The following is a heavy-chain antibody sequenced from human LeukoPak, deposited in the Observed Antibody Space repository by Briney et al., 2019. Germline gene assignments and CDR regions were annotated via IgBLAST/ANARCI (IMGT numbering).Heavy chain of an antibody. D-gene: IGHD4-17*01. Sequence: GASVKVSCKASGGTFSSYAISWVRQAPGQGLEWMGGIIPIFGTANYAQKFQGRVTITADKSTSTAYMELSSVTAADTAVYYCTRDTGTTGEVKFDPWGQGTLVTVSS. CDR2: IIPIFGTA. J-gene: IGHJ5*02. CDR3: TRDTGTTGEVKFDP. V-gene: IGHV1-69*06. CDR1: GGTFSSYA.